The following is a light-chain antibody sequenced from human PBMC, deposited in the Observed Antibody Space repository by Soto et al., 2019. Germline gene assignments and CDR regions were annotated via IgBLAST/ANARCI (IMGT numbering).Light chain of an antibody. V-gene: IGKV1-33*01. CDR2: DAS. Sequence: DIQMTQSPSSLSASVGNRVTITCQASQDIATYLNWYQQKPGKAPNLLIYDASNLETGVPSRFSGGGSGTHFTFTISKLQPEDIATYHCQQYDNLPPTWTFGQGTTGDIK. J-gene: IGKJ1*01. CDR3: QQYDNLPPTWT. CDR1: QDIATY.